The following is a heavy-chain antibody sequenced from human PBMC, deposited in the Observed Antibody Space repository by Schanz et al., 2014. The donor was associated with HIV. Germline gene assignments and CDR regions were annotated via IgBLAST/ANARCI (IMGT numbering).Heavy chain of an antibody. CDR3: TRNRYQLLPFDF. CDR1: GYTFTDFY. V-gene: IGHV1-2*02. D-gene: IGHD1-1*01. J-gene: IGHJ4*02. Sequence: QVQLVQSGAEVKQPGASVRVSCKASGYTFTDFYIHWVRQAPGQGLEWVGYIKPNDGETYYARKFRGRVTMTRDTSIRSASLELTRLRSDDTAVYFCTRNRYQLLPFDFWGQGTLVTVSS. CDR2: IKPNDGET.